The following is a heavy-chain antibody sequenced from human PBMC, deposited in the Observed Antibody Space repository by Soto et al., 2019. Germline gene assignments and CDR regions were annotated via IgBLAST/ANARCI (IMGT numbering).Heavy chain of an antibody. CDR2: IYTSGST. Sequence: QVQLQESGPGLVKPSETLSLTCTVSGGSISSYYWSWIRQPAGKGLEWIGRIYTSGSTNYNPSLKSRVTMSVDTSKNQFSLKLSFVIAADTAVYYCAIGSAVAGRRDYFDYWGQGTLVTVSS. CDR1: GGSISSYY. J-gene: IGHJ4*02. D-gene: IGHD6-19*01. CDR3: AIGSAVAGRRDYFDY. V-gene: IGHV4-4*07.